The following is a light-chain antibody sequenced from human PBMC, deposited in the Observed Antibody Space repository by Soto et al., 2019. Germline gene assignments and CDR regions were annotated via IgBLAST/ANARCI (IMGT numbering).Light chain of an antibody. Sequence: IQMTQSPSTLSASVGDRVTITCQASQTISTLLAWYQHKPGKAPNLLIYDASSLESGVPSRFSGSGSGTEFSLTISSLQPDYSATYYCEQYSSLVTFGQGNKLEI. CDR2: DAS. CDR1: QTISTL. V-gene: IGKV1-5*01. J-gene: IGKJ2*01. CDR3: EQYSSLVT.